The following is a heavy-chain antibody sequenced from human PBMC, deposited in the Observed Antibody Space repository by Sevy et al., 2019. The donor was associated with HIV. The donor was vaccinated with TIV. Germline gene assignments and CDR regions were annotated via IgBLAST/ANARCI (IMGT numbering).Heavy chain of an antibody. CDR3: ARDLPPSATTLAHFDY. CDR2: ISNSGVSI. J-gene: IGHJ4*02. V-gene: IGHV3-48*03. D-gene: IGHD4-17*01. CDR1: GFSFSSYE. Sequence: GESLKISCAATGFSFSSYEMNWVRQAPGKGLEWVSYISNSGVSIYYSDSVKGRFTISRDNARNSLYLQMKSLRAEDTAVYYCARDLPPSATTLAHFDYWGQGTLVTVSS.